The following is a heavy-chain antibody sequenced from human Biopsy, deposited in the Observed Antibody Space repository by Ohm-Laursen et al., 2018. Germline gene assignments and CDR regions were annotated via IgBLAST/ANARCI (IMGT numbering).Heavy chain of an antibody. V-gene: IGHV3-33*04. Sequence: RSLRLSCAASGFSVSSYDMNWIRQVPGKGLEWISLIWYDGTNEDYADSVKGRFTISRDNSKNTLYLQINTLTLEDTAFYYCARRGSGGRSFDHWSQGTLVTVSS. CDR1: GFSVSSYD. J-gene: IGHJ4*02. CDR3: ARRGSGGRSFDH. D-gene: IGHD2-15*01. CDR2: IWYDGTNE.